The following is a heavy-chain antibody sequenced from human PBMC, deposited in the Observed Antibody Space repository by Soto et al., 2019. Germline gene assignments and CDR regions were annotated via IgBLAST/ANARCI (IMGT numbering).Heavy chain of an antibody. Sequence: QITLKESSPTLVNPTQTLTLTCSFSGFSLYTGGVGVGWIRQPPGKALEWLALLYWDDTRRYNPSLKNTLTIAKDTTENQVVLTVTDMGPVDTGTYFCAYYTSDTYFDVWGKGATVTVSS. D-gene: IGHD1-26*01. J-gene: IGHJ6*04. V-gene: IGHV2-5*02. CDR1: GFSLYTGGVG. CDR3: AYYTSDTYFDV. CDR2: LYWDDTR.